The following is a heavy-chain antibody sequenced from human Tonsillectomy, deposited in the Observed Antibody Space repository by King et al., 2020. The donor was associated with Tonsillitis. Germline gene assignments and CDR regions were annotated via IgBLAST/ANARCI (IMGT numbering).Heavy chain of an antibody. CDR1: GFTFSSYS. CDR3: ARDKRYKWLRFRQGYNWFDP. CDR2: ISSSSSTI. V-gene: IGHV3-48*02. J-gene: IGHJ5*02. D-gene: IGHD5-12*01. Sequence: VQLVESGGGLVQPGGSLRLSCAASGFTFSSYSMNWVRQAPGKGLEWVSYISSSSSTIYYADSVKGRFTISRDNAKNSLYLQMNSLRDEDTAVYYCARDKRYKWLRFRQGYNWFDPWGQGTLVTVSS.